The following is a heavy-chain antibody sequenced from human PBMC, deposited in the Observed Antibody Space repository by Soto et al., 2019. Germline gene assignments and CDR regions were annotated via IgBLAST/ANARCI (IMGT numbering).Heavy chain of an antibody. CDR3: ARELIWLQYDY. J-gene: IGHJ4*02. D-gene: IGHD5-12*01. CDR1: GFTFSSYG. V-gene: IGHV3-23*01. Sequence: GGSLRLSCAASGFTFSSYGMSWVRQTPGKGLEWIAGITSSSGSTYCADSVKGRFTISRDNSKNTLYLQMNSLRADDTAVYFCARELIWLQYDYWGQGTLVTVSS. CDR2: ITSSSGST.